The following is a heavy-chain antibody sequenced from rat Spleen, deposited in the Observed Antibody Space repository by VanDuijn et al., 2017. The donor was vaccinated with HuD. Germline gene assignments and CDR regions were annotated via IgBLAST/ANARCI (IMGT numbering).Heavy chain of an antibody. CDR3: ARKLGYYVMDA. CDR1: GFTFSNYY. D-gene: IGHD4-6*01. Sequence: EVQLVESGGDLVQPGRSLKLSCAASGFTFSNYYMAWVRQAPKKGLEWVATISYDGSSTYYRDSVKGRFTISRDNAKSTLYLQMDSLRSEDTATYYCARKLGYYVMDAWGQGASVTVSS. CDR2: ISYDGSST. J-gene: IGHJ4*01. V-gene: IGHV5-7*01.